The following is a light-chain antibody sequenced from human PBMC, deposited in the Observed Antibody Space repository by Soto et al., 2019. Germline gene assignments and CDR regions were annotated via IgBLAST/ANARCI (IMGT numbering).Light chain of an antibody. V-gene: IGKV3-20*01. CDR2: GTS. J-gene: IGKJ1*01. CDR3: QQYHITFRA. Sequence: VLTQSPGTLSLSPGDSATLSCTTSQSVINNYVAWYQQKPGQAPRLIIYGTSGRATGIPDRFTAGGSGTDFTLTISRLEPDDFAVYYCQQYHITFRAFGQGTKVEIK. CDR1: QSVINNY.